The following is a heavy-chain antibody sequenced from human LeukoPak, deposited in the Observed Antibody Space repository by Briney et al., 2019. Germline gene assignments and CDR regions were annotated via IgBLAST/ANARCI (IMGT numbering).Heavy chain of an antibody. Sequence: GASVKVSCKAAGGTFSSYAISWERQAPGQGLEWVGRIMPILGIANYAQKSEGRVTITADKSTSTAYMELSSLRSEDTAVYYCARSGSGWYRGSYYYYGMDVWGQGTTVTVSS. J-gene: IGHJ6*02. CDR1: GGTFSSYA. D-gene: IGHD6-19*01. CDR2: IMPILGIA. CDR3: ARSGSGWYRGSYYYYGMDV. V-gene: IGHV1-69*04.